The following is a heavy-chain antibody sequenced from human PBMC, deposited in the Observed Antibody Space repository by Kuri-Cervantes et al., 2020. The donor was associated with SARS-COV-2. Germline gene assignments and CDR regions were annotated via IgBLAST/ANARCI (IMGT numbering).Heavy chain of an antibody. CDR3: ARPLVAREPKTPSYGMDV. D-gene: IGHD2-2*01. CDR1: GGSISSYY. Sequence: SETLSLTCTVSGGSISSYYWSWIRQPAGKGLEWIGRIYTSGSTNYNPSLKSRVTMSVDTSKNQFSLKLSSVTAADTAVYYCARPLVAREPKTPSYGMDVWGQGTTVTVSS. J-gene: IGHJ6*02. V-gene: IGHV4-4*07. CDR2: IYTSGST.